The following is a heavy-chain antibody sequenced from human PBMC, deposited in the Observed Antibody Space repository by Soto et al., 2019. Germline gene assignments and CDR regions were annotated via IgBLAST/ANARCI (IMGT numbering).Heavy chain of an antibody. CDR3: ASVYYYDSSGYSDDAFDI. CDR2: ISYDGSNK. J-gene: IGHJ3*02. CDR1: GFTFSSYA. V-gene: IGHV3-30-3*01. Sequence: GGSLRLSCAASGFTFSSYAMHWVRQAPGKGLEWVAVISYDGSNKYYADSVKGRFTISRDNSKNTLYLQMNSLRAEDTAVYYCASVYYYDSSGYSDDAFDIWGQGTMVTVSS. D-gene: IGHD3-22*01.